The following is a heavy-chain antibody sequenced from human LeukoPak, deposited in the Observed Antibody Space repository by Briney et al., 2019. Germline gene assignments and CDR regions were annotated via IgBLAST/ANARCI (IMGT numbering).Heavy chain of an antibody. V-gene: IGHV3-30*18. Sequence: TGGSLRLSCAASGFTFSSYGMHWVRQAPGKGLEWVAVISYDGSNKYYADSVKGRSTISRDNSKNTLYLQMNSLRAEDTAVYYCAKGGYSSGWTFDYWGQGTLVTVSS. D-gene: IGHD6-19*01. CDR3: AKGGYSSGWTFDY. CDR2: ISYDGSNK. J-gene: IGHJ4*02. CDR1: GFTFSSYG.